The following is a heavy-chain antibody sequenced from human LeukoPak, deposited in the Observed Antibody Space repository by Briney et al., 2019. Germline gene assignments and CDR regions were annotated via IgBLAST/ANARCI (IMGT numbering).Heavy chain of an antibody. CDR3: AKRPHCTGPGCHHIEN. CDR2: ISGSDTTT. CDR1: GFTFSTCL. Sequence: GGSLRLSCAASGFTFSTCLMTWVRQAPGRGMEWVSTISGSDTTTYYADSVKGRFAISRDNSKNTLFLQMNSMRAEDTAVYYCAKRPHCTGPGCHHIENWGQGTLVTVSS. D-gene: IGHD2-8*02. J-gene: IGHJ4*02. V-gene: IGHV3-23*01.